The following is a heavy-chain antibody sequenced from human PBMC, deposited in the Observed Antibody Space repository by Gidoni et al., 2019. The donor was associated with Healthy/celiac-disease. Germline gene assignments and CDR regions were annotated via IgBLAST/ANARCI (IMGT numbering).Heavy chain of an antibody. D-gene: IGHD2-2*02. J-gene: IGHJ3*02. Sequence: EVQLVESGGGVVQPGGSLSLSCAASGFTFDDYAMHWVRQAPGKGLEWVSLISGDGGSTYYADSVKGRFTISRDNSKNSLYLQMNSLRTEDTALYYCAKDIDIVVVPAAIPSAFDIWGQGTMVTVSS. V-gene: IGHV3-43*02. CDR1: GFTFDDYA. CDR3: AKDIDIVVVPAAIPSAFDI. CDR2: ISGDGGST.